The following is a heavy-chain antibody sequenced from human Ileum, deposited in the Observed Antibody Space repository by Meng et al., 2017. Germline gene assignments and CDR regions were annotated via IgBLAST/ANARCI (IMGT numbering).Heavy chain of an antibody. CDR2: IYQSGNT. J-gene: IGHJ5*02. CDR3: ARCQQYLVNNWFDP. CDR1: GTSISSNKW. Sequence: QVQLQESGPRLVNPSGTLSLSCAVSGTSISSNKWWGWVRQSSGKGLEWIGEIYQSGNTNYNPALKSRVTISLDKSKNQFSLNLTSVTAADTAIYYCARCQQYLVNNWFDPWGQGILVTVSS. V-gene: IGHV4-4*02. D-gene: IGHD4-11*01.